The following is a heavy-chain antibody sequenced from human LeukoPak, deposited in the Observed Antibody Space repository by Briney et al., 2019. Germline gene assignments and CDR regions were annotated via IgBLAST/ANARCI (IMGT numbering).Heavy chain of an antibody. Sequence: SQTLSLTCTVSGGSISSCSYYWSWIRQPAGKELEWVGRIYTSGSTNYNPSLKRRVTISVDTSKNQFSLKLSSVTAADTAVYYCARLAYKHYGDPYYFDYWGQGTLVTVSS. J-gene: IGHJ4*02. D-gene: IGHD4-17*01. V-gene: IGHV4-61*02. CDR2: IYTSGST. CDR3: ARLAYKHYGDPYYFDY. CDR1: GGSISSCSYY.